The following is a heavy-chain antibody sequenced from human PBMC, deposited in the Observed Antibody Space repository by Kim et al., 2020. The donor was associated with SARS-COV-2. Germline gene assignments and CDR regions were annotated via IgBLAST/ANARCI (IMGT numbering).Heavy chain of an antibody. J-gene: IGHJ5*02. V-gene: IGHV3-21*01. D-gene: IGHD6-19*01. Sequence: SVEGRFTITRDNAKNSLYLQMNSLRAEDTAVYYCARDLYSSGWYVGWFDPWGQGTLVTVSS. CDR3: ARDLYSSGWYVGWFDP.